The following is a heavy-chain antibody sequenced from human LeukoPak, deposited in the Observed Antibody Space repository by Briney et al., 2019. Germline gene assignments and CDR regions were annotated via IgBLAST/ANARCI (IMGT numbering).Heavy chain of an antibody. CDR1: GFTFSSYG. J-gene: IGHJ6*02. V-gene: IGHV3-33*01. D-gene: IGHD1-14*01. CDR3: ARESRMYYYYYGMDV. CDR2: IWYDGSNK. Sequence: GGSLRLSCAASGFTFSSYGMHWVRQAPGKGLEWVAVIWYDGSNKYYADSVKGRFTISRDNSKNTLYLQMNSLRAEDTAVYYCARESRMYYYYYGMDVRGQGTTVTAS.